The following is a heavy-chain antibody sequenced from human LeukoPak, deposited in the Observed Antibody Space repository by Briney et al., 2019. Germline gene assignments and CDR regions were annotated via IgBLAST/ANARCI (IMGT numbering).Heavy chain of an antibody. CDR2: IYYSGST. CDR1: GGSISSYY. CDR3: ARTYYYDTSGYSYDY. Sequence: SETLSLTCTVSGGSISSYYWSWIRQPPGKGLEWIGYIYYSGSTNYNPSLKSRVTISVDTSKNQFSLKLSSVTAADTAVYYCARTYYYDTSGYSYDYWGQGTLVTVSS. J-gene: IGHJ4*02. D-gene: IGHD3-22*01. V-gene: IGHV4-59*12.